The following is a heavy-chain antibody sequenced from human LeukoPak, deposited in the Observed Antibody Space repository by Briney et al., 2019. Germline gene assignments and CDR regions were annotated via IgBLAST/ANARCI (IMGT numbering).Heavy chain of an antibody. CDR2: ISSSSAYT. V-gene: IGHV3-21*01. Sequence: GGSLRLSSAASGFTFSTYSMNWVRQAPGKGLEWVSSISSSSAYTYYADSVKGRFTTSRDNAKNSLYLQMNSLRAEDTAVYYCARASGDTVDTTTMGSYWGQGTLVTVSS. CDR1: GFTFSTYS. J-gene: IGHJ4*02. CDR3: ARASGDTVDTTTMGSY. D-gene: IGHD5-18*01.